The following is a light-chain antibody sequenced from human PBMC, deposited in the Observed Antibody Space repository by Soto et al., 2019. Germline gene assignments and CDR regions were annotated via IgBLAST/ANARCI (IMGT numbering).Light chain of an antibody. Sequence: DIQMTQSPSTLSASVGDRVTITFRASQSISSWLAWYQQKPGKAPNLLISKASSLESGVPSRFSGSGSGTEFTLTISSLQPDDFATYHCQQYNSYPYTFGQGTKLEIK. CDR3: QQYNSYPYT. CDR2: KAS. V-gene: IGKV1-5*03. J-gene: IGKJ2*01. CDR1: QSISSW.